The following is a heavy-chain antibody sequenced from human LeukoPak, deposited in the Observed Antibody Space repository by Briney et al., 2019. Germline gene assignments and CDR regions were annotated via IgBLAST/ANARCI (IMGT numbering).Heavy chain of an antibody. V-gene: IGHV3-33*01. CDR2: IWFDGSGT. D-gene: IGHD2/OR15-2a*01. Sequence: PGGSLRLSCVASGFTFSNYGVHWVRQAPGKGLEWVAIIWFDGSGTYYADSVKGRVTFSRDNSKNTLYLQMNSLRAEDTAMYYCARHASTHYFDSWGQGTLVTVSS. CDR1: GFTFSNYG. J-gene: IGHJ4*02. CDR3: ARHASTHYFDS.